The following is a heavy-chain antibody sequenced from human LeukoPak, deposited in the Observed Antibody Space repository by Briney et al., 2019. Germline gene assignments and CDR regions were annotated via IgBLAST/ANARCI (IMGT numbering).Heavy chain of an antibody. J-gene: IGHJ3*02. CDR1: GYNFTSYW. CDR3: ARRGYISAWRDAFDI. D-gene: IGHD6-19*01. CDR2: IYPGDSDT. Sequence: GESLKISCKGSGYNFTSYWIGWVRQMPGKGLEWMGIIYPGDSDTRYSPSFQGQVTISADKSISTAYMQWSSLKASGTAMYYCARRGYISAWRDAFDIWGQGTLVTVSS. V-gene: IGHV5-51*01.